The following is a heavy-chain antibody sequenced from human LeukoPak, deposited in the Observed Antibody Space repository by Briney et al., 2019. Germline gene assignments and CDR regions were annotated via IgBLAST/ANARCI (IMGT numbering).Heavy chain of an antibody. CDR1: GGTFSSYA. J-gene: IGHJ4*02. V-gene: IGHV1-69*04. CDR3: ARFERSNWNEESSFGFDY. CDR2: IIPILGIA. Sequence: EASVKVSCKASGGTFSSYAISWVRQAPGQGLEWMGRIIPILGIANYAQKFQGGVTITADKSTSTAYMELSSLRSEDTAVYYCARFERSNWNEESSFGFDYWGQGTLVTVSS. D-gene: IGHD1-20*01.